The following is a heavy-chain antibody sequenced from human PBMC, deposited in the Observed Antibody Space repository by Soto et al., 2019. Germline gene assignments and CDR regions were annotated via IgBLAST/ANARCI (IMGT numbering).Heavy chain of an antibody. CDR1: GDSVSSNSAA. J-gene: IGHJ4*02. CDR3: ARGGYYSVWT. Sequence: QVQLQQSGPGLVKPSQTLSLTCGISGDSVSSNSAAWNWIRQSPSRGLEWLGRTYYRSEWRYDYAVSVKSRIPINPDTSKNQFSLQLNSVTPEDTAVYYCARGGYYSVWTWGQGTLVTVSS. V-gene: IGHV6-1*01. D-gene: IGHD2-15*01. CDR2: TYYRSEWRY.